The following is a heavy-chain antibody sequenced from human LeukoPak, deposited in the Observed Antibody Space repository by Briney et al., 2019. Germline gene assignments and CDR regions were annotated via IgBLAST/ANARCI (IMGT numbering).Heavy chain of an antibody. Sequence: SETLSLTCTVSGGSISSSSYYWGWIRQPPGKGLEWIGSIYYSGSTYYNPSLKSRVTISVDTSKSQFSLKLSSVTAADTAVYYCARLQSTIFGVGYFDYWGQGTLVTVSS. CDR2: IYYSGST. J-gene: IGHJ4*02. V-gene: IGHV4-39*01. CDR3: ARLQSTIFGVGYFDY. D-gene: IGHD3-3*01. CDR1: GGSISSSSYY.